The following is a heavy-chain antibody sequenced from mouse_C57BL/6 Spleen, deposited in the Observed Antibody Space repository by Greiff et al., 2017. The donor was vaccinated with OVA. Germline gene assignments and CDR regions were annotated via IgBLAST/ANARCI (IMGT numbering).Heavy chain of an antibody. J-gene: IGHJ2*01. CDR2: IDPSDSYT. CDR3: ARGDYYYFDY. Sequence: QVQLQQSGAELVMPGASVKLSCKASGYTFTSYWMHWVKQRPGQGLEWIGEIDPSDSYTNYNQKFKGKSTLTVDKSSSTAYMQLSSLTSEDSAVYYCARGDYYYFDYWGQGTTLTVSS. V-gene: IGHV1-69*01. D-gene: IGHD1-1*01. CDR1: GYTFTSYW.